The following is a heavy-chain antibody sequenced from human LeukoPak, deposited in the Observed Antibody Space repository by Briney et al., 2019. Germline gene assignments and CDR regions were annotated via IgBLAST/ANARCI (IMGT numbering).Heavy chain of an antibody. V-gene: IGHV1-18*01. Sequence: ASVKVSCKASGYTFTSYGISWVRQAPGQGLEWMGWISAYNGNTNYAQKFQGRVTMTRNTSISTAYMELSSLRSEDTAVYYCASSMVRGVTLYYYYGMDVWGQGTTVTVSS. CDR1: GYTFTSYG. J-gene: IGHJ6*02. CDR2: ISAYNGNT. CDR3: ASSMVRGVTLYYYYGMDV. D-gene: IGHD3-10*01.